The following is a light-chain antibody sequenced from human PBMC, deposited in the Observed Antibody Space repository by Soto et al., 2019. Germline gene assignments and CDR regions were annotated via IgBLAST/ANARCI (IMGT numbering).Light chain of an antibody. CDR1: SSDVGGYKF. V-gene: IGLV2-14*01. CDR3: GSYTGSIYV. CDR2: EVS. Sequence: QSALTQPASVSGSPGQSITISCTGTSSDVGGYKFVSWYQQHPGTAPKLMIYEVSNRPSGVSSRFSGSKSGNTASLTISGFQAEDEADYFCGSYTGSIYVFGNGTKLTVL. J-gene: IGLJ1*01.